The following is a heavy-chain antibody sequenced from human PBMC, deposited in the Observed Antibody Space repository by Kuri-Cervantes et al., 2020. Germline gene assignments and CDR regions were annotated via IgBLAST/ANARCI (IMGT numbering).Heavy chain of an antibody. CDR3: VGVVGATRGIHF. D-gene: IGHD1-26*01. CDR1: GGTFSSYA. J-gene: IGHJ4*02. CDR2: IIPIFGTA. Sequence: KVSCKASGGTFSSYAISWVRQAPGQGLEWMGGIIPIFGTANYAQKFQGRVTITTDESTSTAYMELSSLRSEDTAVYYCVGVVGATRGIHFWGQGTLVTVSS. V-gene: IGHV1-69*05.